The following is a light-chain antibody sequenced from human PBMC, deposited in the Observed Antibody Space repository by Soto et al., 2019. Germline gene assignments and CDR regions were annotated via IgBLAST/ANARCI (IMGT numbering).Light chain of an antibody. J-gene: IGLJ1*01. CDR3: TSSTSDSLYV. Sequence: QSVLTQPASVSGSPGQSITISCTVTSSDVGGNKYVSWHQQYPGKVPKLLINKVSSRPSGVSNRFSGSKSGNTASLTISGLLAEDEADYFCTSSTSDSLYVFGTGTKVTVL. V-gene: IGLV2-14*01. CDR2: KVS. CDR1: SSDVGGNKY.